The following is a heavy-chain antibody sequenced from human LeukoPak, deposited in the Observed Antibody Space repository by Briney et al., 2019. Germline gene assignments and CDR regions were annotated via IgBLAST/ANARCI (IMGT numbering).Heavy chain of an antibody. CDR3: ASRMAVAGRPQDY. CDR2: INHSGST. D-gene: IGHD6-19*01. CDR1: GGSFSGYY. J-gene: IGHJ4*02. V-gene: IGHV4-34*01. Sequence: SETLSHTCAVYGGSFSGYYWSWIRQPPGKGLEWIGEINHSGSTNYNPSLKSRVTISVDTSKNQFSLKLSSVTAADTAVYYCASRMAVAGRPQDYWGQGTLVTVSS.